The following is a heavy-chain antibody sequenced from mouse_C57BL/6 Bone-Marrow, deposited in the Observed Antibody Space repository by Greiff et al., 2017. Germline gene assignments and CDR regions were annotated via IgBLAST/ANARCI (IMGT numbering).Heavy chain of an antibody. Sequence: EVKVVESGGDLVKPGGSLKLSCAASGFTFSSYGMSWVRQTPDKRLEWVATISSGGSYTYYPDSVKGRFTISRDNAKNTLYLQMSSLKSEDTAMYYCARQNWDWFAYWGQGTLVTVSA. J-gene: IGHJ3*01. CDR3: ARQNWDWFAY. D-gene: IGHD4-1*01. CDR2: ISSGGSYT. CDR1: GFTFSSYG. V-gene: IGHV5-6*01.